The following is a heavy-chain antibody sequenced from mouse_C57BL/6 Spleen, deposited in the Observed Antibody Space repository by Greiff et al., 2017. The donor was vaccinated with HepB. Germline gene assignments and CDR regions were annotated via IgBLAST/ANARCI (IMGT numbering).Heavy chain of an antibody. D-gene: IGHD2-5*01. CDR2: IYPGDGDT. CDR3: ASAYYSNYAYSIAY. V-gene: IGHV1-80*01. J-gene: IGHJ4*01. Sequence: QVQLQQSGAELVKPGASVKISCKASGYAFSSYWMNWVKQRPGKGLEWIGQIYPGDGDTNYNGKFKGKATLTADKSSSTAYMQLSSLTSEDSAVYFCASAYYSNYAYSIAYWGQGTSVTVSS. CDR1: GYAFSSYW.